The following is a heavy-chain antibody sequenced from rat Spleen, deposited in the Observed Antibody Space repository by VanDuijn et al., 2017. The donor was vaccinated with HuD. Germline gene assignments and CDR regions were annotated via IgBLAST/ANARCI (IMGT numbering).Heavy chain of an antibody. V-gene: IGHV2-41*01. CDR3: ARSPPRVPDY. J-gene: IGHJ2*01. D-gene: IGHD1-4*01. Sequence: QVQLMESGPGLVQPSETLSLTCTVAGFSLTSYNVHWVRQPPGKGLEWMGIIWNTGDTRYNSALKSRLSITRDTSKTQVFLKMNSLQSEDTATYYCARSPPRVPDYWGQGVMVTVSS. CDR2: IWNTGDT. CDR1: GFSLTSYN.